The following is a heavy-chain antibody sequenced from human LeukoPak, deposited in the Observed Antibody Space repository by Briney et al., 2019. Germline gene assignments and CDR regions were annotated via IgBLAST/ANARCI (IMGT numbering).Heavy chain of an antibody. CDR1: GYTFTSYY. V-gene: IGHV1-46*01. CDR2: IKPSGGST. J-gene: IGHJ6*02. Sequence: GASLKVSCKAAGYTFTSYYMHCVRQAPAQGLERMGIIKPSGGSTSYAQKFQGRVTMTRDTSTSTVYMELSSLRSEDTAVYYCARDRVISTTGTRGYYYYYGMDVWGQGTTVTVSS. D-gene: IGHD1-1*01. CDR3: ARDRVISTTGTRGYYYYYGMDV.